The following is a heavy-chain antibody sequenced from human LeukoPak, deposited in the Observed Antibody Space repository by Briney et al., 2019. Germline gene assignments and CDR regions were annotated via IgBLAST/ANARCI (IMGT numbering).Heavy chain of an antibody. CDR2: ISYDGSNK. Sequence: GGSLRLSCAASGFTFSSYAMHWVRQAPGKGLEWVAVISYDGSNKYYADSVKGRFTISRDNSKNTLYPQMNSLRAEDTAVYYCARDQVDTASFYYFDYWGQGTLVTVSS. D-gene: IGHD5-18*01. V-gene: IGHV3-30-3*01. CDR1: GFTFSSYA. J-gene: IGHJ4*02. CDR3: ARDQVDTASFYYFDY.